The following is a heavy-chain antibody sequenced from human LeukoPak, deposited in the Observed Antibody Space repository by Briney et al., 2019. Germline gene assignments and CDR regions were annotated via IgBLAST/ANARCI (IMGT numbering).Heavy chain of an antibody. CDR1: GFTFSTYE. D-gene: IGHD1-1*01. CDR3: AREGTSNGFDI. Sequence: GGSLRLSCAASGFTFSTYEMNWVRQAPAKGLEWVSWTSSSGTTKYYADSVKGRSTISRDNAKNSLYLQMNSLRAKDTAVYYCAREGTSNGFDIWGQGIMVTVSS. J-gene: IGHJ3*02. V-gene: IGHV3-48*03. CDR2: TSSSGTTK.